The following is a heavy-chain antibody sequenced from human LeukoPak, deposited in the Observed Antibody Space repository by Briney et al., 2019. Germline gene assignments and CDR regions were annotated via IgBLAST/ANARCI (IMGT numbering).Heavy chain of an antibody. CDR1: GGSISSYY. J-gene: IGHJ6*03. CDR2: IHTSGST. CDR3: ARLRRYYDSSGYSRQGYYYYYYMDV. Sequence: SETLSLTCTVSGGSISSYYWSWIRQPAGKGLEWIGRIHTSGSTNYNPSLKSRVTISVDTSKNQFSLKLSSVTAADTAVYYCARLRRYYDSSGYSRQGYYYYYYMDVWGKGTTVTISS. V-gene: IGHV4-4*07. D-gene: IGHD3-22*01.